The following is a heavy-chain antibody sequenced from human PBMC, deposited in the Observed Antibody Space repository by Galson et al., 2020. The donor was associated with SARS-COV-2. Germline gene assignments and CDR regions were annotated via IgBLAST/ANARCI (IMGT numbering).Heavy chain of an antibody. CDR2: IYYSGST. D-gene: IGHD2-15*01. Sequence: SETLSLPCTVSGGSISSGGYSWSWIRQHPGKGLEWIGYIYYSGSTYYNPSLKSRVTISVDTSKNQFSLKLSSVTAADTAVYYCARDRNCSGGSCSYFDYWGQGTLVTVSS. V-gene: IGHV4-31*03. J-gene: IGHJ4*02. CDR3: ARDRNCSGGSCSYFDY. CDR1: GGSISSGGYS.